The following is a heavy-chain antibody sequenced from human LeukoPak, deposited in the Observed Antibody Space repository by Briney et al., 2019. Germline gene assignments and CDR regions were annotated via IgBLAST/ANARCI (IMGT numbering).Heavy chain of an antibody. D-gene: IGHD5-12*01. V-gene: IGHV4-4*07. Sequence: SETLSLTRTVSGGSISSYYWSWIRQPAGKGLEWIGRIYTSGSTNYNPSLKSRVTISVDKSKNQFSLKLSSVTAADTAVYYCARGGSGYDRAYYYFDYWGQGTLVTVSS. J-gene: IGHJ4*02. CDR2: IYTSGST. CDR1: GGSISSYY. CDR3: ARGGSGYDRAYYYFDY.